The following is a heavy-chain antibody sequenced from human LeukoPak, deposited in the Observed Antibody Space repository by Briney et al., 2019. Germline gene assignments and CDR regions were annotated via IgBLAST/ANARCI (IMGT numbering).Heavy chain of an antibody. D-gene: IGHD6-6*01. CDR1: GFTFSSYG. CDR2: ISGSGGST. V-gene: IGHV3-23*01. J-gene: IGHJ4*02. Sequence: SGGTLRLSCAASGFTFSSYGMSWVRQAPGKGLEWVSAISGSGGSTYYADSVKGRFTISRDNSKNTLYLQMNSLRAEDTALYYCAREKDSSSLGNSFDYWGQGTLVTVSS. CDR3: AREKDSSSLGNSFDY.